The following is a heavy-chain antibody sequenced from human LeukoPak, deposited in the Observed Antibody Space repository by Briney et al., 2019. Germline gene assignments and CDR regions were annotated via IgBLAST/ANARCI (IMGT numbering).Heavy chain of an antibody. J-gene: IGHJ4*02. CDR3: ARAPPVAARAYYFDY. D-gene: IGHD6-19*01. CDR1: GFTFSSYG. V-gene: IGHV3-33*08. CDR2: IWYDGSNK. Sequence: GGSLRLSCAASGFTFSSYGMHWLRQAPGKGLEWVAVIWYDGSNKYYADSVKGRFTISRDNSKNTLYLQMNSLRAEDTAVYYCARAPPVAARAYYFDYWGQGTLVTVSS.